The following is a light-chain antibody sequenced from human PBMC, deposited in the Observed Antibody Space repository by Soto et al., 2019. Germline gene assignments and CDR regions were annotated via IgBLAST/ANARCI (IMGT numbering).Light chain of an antibody. CDR1: NREFGAYDR. CDR2: DVT. Sequence: SLLTPPAPLSWSLGQTITLSCTGTNREFGAYDRVSWYQQHPGKAPKLMIYDVTNRPSGVSNRFSGSKSGNTASLTISGLQAEDEADYYCSSYTTTTTLYVFGTGTKVTVL. V-gene: IGLV2-14*01. J-gene: IGLJ1*01. CDR3: SSYTTTTTLYV.